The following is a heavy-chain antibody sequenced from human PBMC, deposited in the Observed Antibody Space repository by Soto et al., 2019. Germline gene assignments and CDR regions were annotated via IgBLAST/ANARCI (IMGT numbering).Heavy chain of an antibody. V-gene: IGHV1-69*13. CDR3: ARGYCSGGSCYQPVWFDP. Sequence: SVKVSCKASGGTFSSYTISWVRQAPGQGLEWMGGIIPIFGTANYAQKFQGRVTITADESTSTAYMELSSLRSEDTAVYYCARGYCSGGSCYQPVWFDPWGQGTLVTVSS. D-gene: IGHD2-15*01. CDR1: GGTFSSYT. J-gene: IGHJ5*02. CDR2: IIPIFGTA.